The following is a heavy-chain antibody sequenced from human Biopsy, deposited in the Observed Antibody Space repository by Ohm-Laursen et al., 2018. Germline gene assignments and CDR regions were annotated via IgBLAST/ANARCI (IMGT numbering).Heavy chain of an antibody. CDR1: GFILNNYG. CDR3: TCRYGNSPL. CDR2: IRGSGLTT. D-gene: IGHD4-23*01. Sequence: SLRLSCAASGFILNNYGLSWVRQAPGTGLEWVSAIRGSGLTTFYTDSVTGRFTISRDNSKNTLSLQMNSLRAEDTAIYYCTCRYGNSPLWGQGTMVTVSS. J-gene: IGHJ3*01. V-gene: IGHV3-23*01.